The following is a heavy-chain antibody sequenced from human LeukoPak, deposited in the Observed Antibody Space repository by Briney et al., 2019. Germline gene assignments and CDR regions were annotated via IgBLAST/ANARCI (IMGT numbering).Heavy chain of an antibody. Sequence: SETLSLTCTVSGGSMSSYYWSWIRQPPGKGLEWIGYIYYSGSTNYNPSLKSRVTISVDTSKNQFSLKLSSVTAADTAVYYCARGDDGDYYDYWGQGTLVTVSS. J-gene: IGHJ4*02. CDR1: GGSMSSYY. CDR2: IYYSGST. V-gene: IGHV4-59*01. CDR3: ARGDDGDYYDY. D-gene: IGHD4-17*01.